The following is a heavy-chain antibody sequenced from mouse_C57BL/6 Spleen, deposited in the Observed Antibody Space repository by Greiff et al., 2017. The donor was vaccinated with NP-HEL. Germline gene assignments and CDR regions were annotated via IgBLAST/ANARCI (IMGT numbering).Heavy chain of an antibody. CDR1: GYTFTSYW. V-gene: IGHV1-61*01. J-gene: IGHJ1*03. Sequence: VQLQQPGAELVRPGSSVKLSCKASGYTFTSYWMDWVKQRPGQGLEWIGNIYPSDSETHYNQKFKDKATLTVDKSSSTAYMQLSSLTSEDSAVYYCAREGYGGSYEYFDVWGTGTTFTVSS. D-gene: IGHD1-1*01. CDR2: IYPSDSET. CDR3: AREGYGGSYEYFDV.